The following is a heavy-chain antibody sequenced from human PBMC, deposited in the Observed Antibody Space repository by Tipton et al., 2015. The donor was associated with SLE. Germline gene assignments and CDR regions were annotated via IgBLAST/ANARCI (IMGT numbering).Heavy chain of an antibody. Sequence: TLSLTCTVSGGSISSYYWSWIRQPPGKGLEWIGYIYTSGSTNYNPSLKSRVTISVDTSKNQFSLKLSSVTAADTAAYYCARGGAARPNYYYMDVWGKGTTVTVSS. V-gene: IGHV4-4*08. CDR1: GGSISSYY. D-gene: IGHD6-6*01. CDR2: IYTSGST. J-gene: IGHJ6*03. CDR3: ARGGAARPNYYYMDV.